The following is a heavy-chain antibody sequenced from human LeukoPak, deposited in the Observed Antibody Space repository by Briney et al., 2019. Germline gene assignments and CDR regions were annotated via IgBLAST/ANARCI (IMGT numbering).Heavy chain of an antibody. CDR1: GGSISNYY. D-gene: IGHD5-18*01. Sequence: SETLSLTRTVSGGSISNYYWSWIRQPPGKGLEWIGFIYYSGSTNCNPSLKSRVTISVDTSKNQFSLKLTSVTAADTAVYYCARHGRGYYNFDYWGQGALVTVSS. V-gene: IGHV4-59*01. J-gene: IGHJ4*02. CDR3: ARHGRGYYNFDY. CDR2: IYYSGST.